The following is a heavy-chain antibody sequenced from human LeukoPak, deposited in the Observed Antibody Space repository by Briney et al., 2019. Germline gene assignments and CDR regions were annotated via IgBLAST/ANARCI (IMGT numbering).Heavy chain of an antibody. Sequence: KPSETLSLTCTVSSGSISTTSYYWGWIRQPPGKGLEWIGNIYYSGSTFYNPSFKSRVTISVDTSKNQFSLKVNSMTAADTAVYFCARRTWGGPHYFDYWGQATLVTVSS. CDR1: SGSISTTSYY. CDR2: IYYSGST. J-gene: IGHJ4*02. CDR3: ARRTWGGPHYFDY. V-gene: IGHV4-39*01. D-gene: IGHD3-3*01.